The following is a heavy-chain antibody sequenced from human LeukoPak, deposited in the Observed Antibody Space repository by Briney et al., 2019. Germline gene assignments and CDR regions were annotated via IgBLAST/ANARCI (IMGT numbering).Heavy chain of an antibody. V-gene: IGHV3-21*01. CDR1: GFSYSSYN. CDR3: LRGDRRDY. Sequence: GGSLRLSCAASGFSYSSYNMNWVRQAPGKGLEWVSSITSSSSFIYYADSVRGRFTISRDNAKNSLYLQMNSLRVEDTAVYYCLRGDRRDYWGQGTLVTVSS. CDR2: ITSSSSFI. J-gene: IGHJ4*02.